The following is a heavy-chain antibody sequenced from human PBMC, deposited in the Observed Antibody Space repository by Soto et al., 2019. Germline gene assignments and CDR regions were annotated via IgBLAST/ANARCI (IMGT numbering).Heavy chain of an antibody. CDR1: GFTVSNNH. J-gene: IGHJ4*02. D-gene: IGHD3-16*01. Sequence: VQLVESGGGLIQPGGSLRLSCAASGFTVSNNHMTWVRQAAGKGLELVSFVHGGGSTSYADSVKGRFTISRDNSKNTLYLQMDSLRAEDTAIYYCAGRLTTAASVDYWGRGTLVTGSS. V-gene: IGHV3-53*01. CDR2: VHGGGST. CDR3: AGRLTTAASVDY.